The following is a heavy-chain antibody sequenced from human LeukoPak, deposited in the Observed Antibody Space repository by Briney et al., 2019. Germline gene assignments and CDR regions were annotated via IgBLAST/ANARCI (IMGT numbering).Heavy chain of an antibody. J-gene: IGHJ5*02. V-gene: IGHV4-59*08. Sequence: PSQTLSLTCTVSGGSISSYYWSWIRQPPGKGLEWIGYISYSGSTNYNPSLKSGVPISGDTSKNQFSLKLTSVAAADTAVYYCARHSIRFDPWGQGTLVTVSS. CDR3: ARHSIRFDP. CDR1: GGSISSYY. CDR2: ISYSGST.